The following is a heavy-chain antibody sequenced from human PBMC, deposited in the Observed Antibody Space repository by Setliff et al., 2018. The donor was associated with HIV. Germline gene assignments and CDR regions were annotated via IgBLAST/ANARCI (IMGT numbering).Heavy chain of an antibody. CDR1: GFTFSDHY. CDR3: ARPGDGTGTLDV. Sequence: PGGSLRLSCAASGFTFSDHYMSWIRQAPGKGLEWVSSISGTATTIYSADSVKGRFTISRDNAKNSLFLQMNSLRAEDTAVYYCARPGDGTGTLDVWGLGTMVTVSS. CDR2: ISGTATTI. V-gene: IGHV3-11*01. J-gene: IGHJ3*01. D-gene: IGHD1-7*01.